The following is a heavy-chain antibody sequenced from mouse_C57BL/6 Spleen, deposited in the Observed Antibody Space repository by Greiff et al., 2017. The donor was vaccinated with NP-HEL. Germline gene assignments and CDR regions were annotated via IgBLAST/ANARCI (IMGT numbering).Heavy chain of an antibody. Sequence: EVKLMESEGGLVQPGRSMKLSCTASGFTFSDYYMAWVRQVPEKGLEWVANINYDGSSTYYLDSLKSRFIISRDNAKNILYLQMSSLKSEDTATYYCARDRHYGSSYLDYWGQGTTLTVSS. V-gene: IGHV5-16*01. J-gene: IGHJ2*01. CDR2: INYDGSST. CDR1: GFTFSDYY. CDR3: ARDRHYGSSYLDY. D-gene: IGHD1-1*01.